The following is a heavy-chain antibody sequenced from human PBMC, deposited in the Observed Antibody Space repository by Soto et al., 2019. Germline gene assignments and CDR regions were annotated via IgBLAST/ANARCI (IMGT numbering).Heavy chain of an antibody. CDR3: ASDLAATRHYYGMDV. V-gene: IGHV1-69*12. D-gene: IGHD1-26*01. Sequence: QVQLVQSGAEVKKPGSSVKVSCKASGGTFIRYAISWVRQAPGQGLEWMGGILPIFGTANYAQKFQGRVTITADESTSKAYMELSSLRSEDTAVYYCASDLAATRHYYGMDVWGQGTTVTVSS. CDR1: GGTFIRYA. J-gene: IGHJ6*02. CDR2: ILPIFGTA.